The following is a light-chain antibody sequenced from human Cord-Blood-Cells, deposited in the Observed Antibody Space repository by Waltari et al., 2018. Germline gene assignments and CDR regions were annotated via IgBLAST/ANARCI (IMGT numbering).Light chain of an antibody. CDR3: MQALQTPLT. CDR2: LGS. CDR1: QSLLHSNGYNY. V-gene: IGKV2-28*01. J-gene: IGKJ4*01. Sequence: DIVMTQAPLSLPVTPGEPASIPCRSSQSLLHSNGYNYLDCYLKKPGQSPQLLIYLGSNRASVVPHRFSGSGSGTDFILKLSRVEAQDVLVYSCMQALQTPLTFGGGTKVEIK.